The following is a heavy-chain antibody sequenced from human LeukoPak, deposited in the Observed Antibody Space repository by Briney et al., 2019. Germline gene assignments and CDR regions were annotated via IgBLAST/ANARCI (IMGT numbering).Heavy chain of an antibody. J-gene: IGHJ4*02. CDR2: IYYSGNT. CDR3: ARAPHFFDTSGSRYYFDY. CDR1: GFTFSAYN. Sequence: GSLRLSCAASGFTFSAYNMNWVRQPPGKGLEWIGSIYYSGNTYYSPSLMSRVTISVDTSKNQFSLNLSSVTAADTAVYYCARAPHFFDTSGSRYYFDYWGQGALVTVSS. V-gene: IGHV4-38-2*01. D-gene: IGHD3-22*01.